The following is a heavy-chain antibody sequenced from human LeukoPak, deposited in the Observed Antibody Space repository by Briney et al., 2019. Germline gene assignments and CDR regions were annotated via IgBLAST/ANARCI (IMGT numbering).Heavy chain of an antibody. CDR3: AKDAYYDSSGYYYSVKDY. CDR2: IRYDGSNK. Sequence: GGSLRLSCAASGFTFSSYGMHWVRQAPGKGLEWVAFIRYDGSNKYYADSAKGRFTISRDNSKNTLYLQMNSLRAEDTAVYYCAKDAYYDSSGYYYSVKDYWGQGTLVTVSS. V-gene: IGHV3-30*02. D-gene: IGHD3-22*01. J-gene: IGHJ4*02. CDR1: GFTFSSYG.